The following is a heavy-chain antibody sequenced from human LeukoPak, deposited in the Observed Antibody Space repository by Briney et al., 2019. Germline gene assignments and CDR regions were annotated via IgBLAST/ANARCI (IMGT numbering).Heavy chain of an antibody. CDR2: ISAFNGDT. Sequence: GASVMVSCTASGFAFNRYGITWVRHAPGQGLEWMGWISAFNGDTKYEQKVQGRVTMTTDAPTSTAYMELRSLRSDDTAVYYCGRDPSNASGWYAWVDYWGQGTLVTVSS. J-gene: IGHJ4*02. CDR1: GFAFNRYG. D-gene: IGHD6-13*01. V-gene: IGHV1-18*01. CDR3: GRDPSNASGWYAWVDY.